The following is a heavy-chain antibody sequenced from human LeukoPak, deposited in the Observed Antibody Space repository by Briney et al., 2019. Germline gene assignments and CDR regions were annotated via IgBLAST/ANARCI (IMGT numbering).Heavy chain of an antibody. J-gene: IGHJ4*02. D-gene: IGHD3-9*01. CDR2: FDPEDGEDGET. CDR1: GYSLIAVG. V-gene: IGHV1-24*01. Sequence: ASVKVSCKVSGYSLIAVGMNCVRQAPGKGLEWVGSFDPEDGEDGETHYAQKFQGRVTMTEDASTDTAYMELNSLSSEDTALYYCAMTDRYAGRPGDYWGQGTLVTVSS. CDR3: AMTDRYAGRPGDY.